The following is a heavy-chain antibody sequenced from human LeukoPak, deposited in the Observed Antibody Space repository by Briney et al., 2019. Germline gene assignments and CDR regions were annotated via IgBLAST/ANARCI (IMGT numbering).Heavy chain of an antibody. Sequence: PGGSLRLSCAASGFTFSDYGMNWVRQAPGKGLEWVSCISSSSYTYYADSVKGRFTISRDNSKNTLYLQMNSLRAEDTAVYYCARACRSPVTTGDDEAFDIWGQGTMVTVSS. CDR2: ISSSSYT. CDR3: ARACRSPVTTGDDEAFDI. J-gene: IGHJ3*02. V-gene: IGHV3-69-1*01. CDR1: GFTFSDYG. D-gene: IGHD4-17*01.